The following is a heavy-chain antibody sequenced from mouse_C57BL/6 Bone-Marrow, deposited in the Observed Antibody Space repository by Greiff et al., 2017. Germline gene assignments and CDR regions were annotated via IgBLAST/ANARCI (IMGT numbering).Heavy chain of an antibody. V-gene: IGHV2-2*01. Sequence: QVQLQQSGPGLVQPSQSLSITCTVSGFSLTSYGVHWVRQSPGKGLEWLGVIWSGGSTDYNAAFRSRLSISKDNSKGQVFFKMNSLQADDTAIYYCARMDYDGSSYGDYAMDYWGQGTSVTVSS. CDR3: ARMDYDGSSYGDYAMDY. J-gene: IGHJ4*01. D-gene: IGHD1-1*01. CDR1: GFSLTSYG. CDR2: IWSGGST.